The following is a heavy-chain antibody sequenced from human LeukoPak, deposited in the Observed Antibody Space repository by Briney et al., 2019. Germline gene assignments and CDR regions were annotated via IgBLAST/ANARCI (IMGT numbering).Heavy chain of an antibody. CDR2: IRYDGSNK. CDR1: GFTFSSYG. V-gene: IGHV3-30*02. J-gene: IGHJ3*02. CDR3: AKDTTTVTGHAFDI. D-gene: IGHD4-17*01. Sequence: GGSLRLSCGASGFTFSSYGMHWVRQAPGKGLEWVSFIRYDGSNKYYADSVKGRFTISRDNSKNTLYLQMNRLRAEDTAVYYCAKDTTTVTGHAFDIWGQGTMVTVSS.